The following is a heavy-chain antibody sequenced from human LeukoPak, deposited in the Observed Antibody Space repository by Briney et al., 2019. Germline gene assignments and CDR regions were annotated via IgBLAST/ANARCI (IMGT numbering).Heavy chain of an antibody. CDR1: GYTFTNYA. D-gene: IGHD4-17*01. J-gene: IGHJ4*02. Sequence: ASVKVSRKASGYTFTNYAVNWVRQAPGQGLEWMGWINTDNGNPTSAQGFTGRFVFSLDTSVSTAYLQINSLKAEDTAVYYCALYYGDYGFDYWGQGTLVTVSS. V-gene: IGHV7-4-1*02. CDR2: INTDNGNP. CDR3: ALYYGDYGFDY.